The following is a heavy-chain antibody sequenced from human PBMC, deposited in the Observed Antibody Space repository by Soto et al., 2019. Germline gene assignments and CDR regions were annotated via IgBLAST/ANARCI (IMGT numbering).Heavy chain of an antibody. D-gene: IGHD6-19*01. CDR3: SRQGIAVFCMDV. Sequence: PGESLKISCKCSGYSFNIYWIGWVRQMPGKGLEWMGIIYPGDSETRYSPSFEGQVTISVDKSISTAYLEWSSLKASDTAIYYCSRQGIAVFCMDVWGQGTTVTVSS. V-gene: IGHV5-51*01. J-gene: IGHJ6*02. CDR2: IYPGDSET. CDR1: GYSFNIYW.